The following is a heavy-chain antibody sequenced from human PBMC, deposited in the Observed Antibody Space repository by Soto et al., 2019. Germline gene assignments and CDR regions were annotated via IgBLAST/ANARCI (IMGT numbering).Heavy chain of an antibody. D-gene: IGHD6-13*01. CDR1: GGSISSSSSY. CDR3: ATTRGIAVGGSFDY. J-gene: IGHJ4*02. Sequence: SETLSLTCTVCGGSISSSSSYWGSIRQPPGRGLEWIGTIYSGSTYYNPSLKSRVTISVDTSKNQFSLKLSSVAAADTAIYFCATTRGIAVGGSFDYWGQGTLVTVSS. V-gene: IGHV4-39*01. CDR2: IYSGST.